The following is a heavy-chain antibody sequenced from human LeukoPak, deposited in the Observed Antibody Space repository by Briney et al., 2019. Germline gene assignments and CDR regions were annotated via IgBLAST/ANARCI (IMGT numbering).Heavy chain of an antibody. D-gene: IGHD3-16*01. CDR3: ATYTHWVAGDV. J-gene: IGHJ6*02. CDR1: GFMFSDSW. Sequence: GGTLRLPCAASGFMFSDSWMSWVRQAPGKGLEWVANMNQDGSAKGYVDAVKGRFTISRDNARNSLYLQMSSLRPEDTAVYYCATYTHWVAGDVWGQGTTVTVSS. V-gene: IGHV3-7*01. CDR2: MNQDGSAK.